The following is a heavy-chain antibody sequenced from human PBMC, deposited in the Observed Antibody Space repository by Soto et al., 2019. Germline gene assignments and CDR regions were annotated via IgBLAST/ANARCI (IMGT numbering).Heavy chain of an antibody. J-gene: IGHJ4*02. Sequence: QITLKESGQTLGKTTQTLPLICTHSEYPINNGAVGVGWIRQPPGNAPEWLALLYWNDDKWYRPSLRDRLSLIKDATNNHVVRTMTHMAPMDVCTNYCGKRRTVSKTVFFDQWGQGALVTVSS. D-gene: IGHD4-17*01. CDR1: EYPINNGAVG. V-gene: IGHV2-5*01. CDR2: LYWNDDK. CDR3: GKRRTVSKTVFFDQ.